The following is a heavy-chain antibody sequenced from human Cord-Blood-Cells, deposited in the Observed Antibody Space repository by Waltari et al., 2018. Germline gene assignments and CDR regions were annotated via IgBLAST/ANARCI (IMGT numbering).Heavy chain of an antibody. J-gene: IGHJ4*02. V-gene: IGHV3-21*01. D-gene: IGHD6-25*01. CDR1: GFPFSRYR. CDR2: FRSSRNI. Sequence: EVQLVESGGGLVKPGGSLRLSCAASGFPFSRYRMNWVRQAPGKGLGWVSSFRSSRNIYYADSVKGRFTISRDNAKNSLYLQMNSLRAEDTAVYYCVSSAGGLFDYWGQGTLVTVSS. CDR3: VSSAGGLFDY.